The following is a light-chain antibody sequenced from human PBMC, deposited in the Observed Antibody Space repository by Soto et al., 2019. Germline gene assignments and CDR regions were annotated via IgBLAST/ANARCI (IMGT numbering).Light chain of an antibody. CDR3: QQYYGSPGIT. CDR1: QSVSSNY. V-gene: IGKV3-20*01. Sequence: IVLTQSPGTVSLSPGERATLSCRASQSVSSNYLAWYQQKPGQAPRLLIYGASSRATDIPDRFSGSGSGTDFTLTISRLEPEDFAVYYCQQYYGSPGITFGQGTRLEI. J-gene: IGKJ5*01. CDR2: GAS.